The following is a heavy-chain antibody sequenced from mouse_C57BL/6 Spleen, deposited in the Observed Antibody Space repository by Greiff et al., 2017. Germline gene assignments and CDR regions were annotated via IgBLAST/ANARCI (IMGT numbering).Heavy chain of an antibody. CDR2: IDPETGGT. Sequence: QVQLQQSGAELVRPGASVTLSCKASGYTFTDYEMHWVKQTPVHGLEWIGAIDPETGGTAYNQKFKGKAILTADKFSSTAYMELRSLTSVDSAVYYCTRGVVDWYFDVWGTGTTVTVSS. D-gene: IGHD1-1*01. CDR1: GYTFTDYE. CDR3: TRGVVDWYFDV. V-gene: IGHV1-15*01. J-gene: IGHJ1*03.